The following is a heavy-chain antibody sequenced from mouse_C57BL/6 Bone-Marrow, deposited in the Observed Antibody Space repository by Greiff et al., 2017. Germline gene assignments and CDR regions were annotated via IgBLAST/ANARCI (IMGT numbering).Heavy chain of an antibody. CDR1: GYTFTSYW. V-gene: IGHV1-61*01. CDR2: IYPSDSET. CDR3: ARSGYYGSLFAY. Sequence: QVQLQQSGAELVRPGSSVKLSCKASGYTFTSYWMAWVQQRPGQGLEWIGNIYPSDSETHYNQKFKDKATLTVDKSSSTAYMQLSSLTSEDSAVYYCARSGYYGSLFAYWGQGTLVTVAA. D-gene: IGHD1-1*01. J-gene: IGHJ3*01.